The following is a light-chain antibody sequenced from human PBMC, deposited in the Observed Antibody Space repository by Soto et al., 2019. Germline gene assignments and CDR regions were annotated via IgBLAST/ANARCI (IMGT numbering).Light chain of an antibody. J-gene: IGLJ2*01. CDR2: VVS. Sequence: QSALTQPRSVSGSPGQSVTISCTGTSSDVGGYNYVSWYQQHPGKAPKVMIYVVSKRPSGVPDRFSGSKSGNTASLTISGLQAGDEADYYCCSYAGTYTLIFGGGTKVTVL. V-gene: IGLV2-11*01. CDR3: CSYAGTYTLI. CDR1: SSDVGGYNY.